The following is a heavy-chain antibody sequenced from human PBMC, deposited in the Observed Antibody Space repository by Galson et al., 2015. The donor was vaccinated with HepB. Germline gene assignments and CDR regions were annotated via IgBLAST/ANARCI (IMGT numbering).Heavy chain of an antibody. CDR3: ARGLLGGYYFDY. D-gene: IGHD3-22*01. CDR1: GFTFSSYS. Sequence: SLRLSCAASGFTFSSYSMNWVRQAPGKGLEWVSSISSSSSYIYYADSVKGRFTISRDNAKNSLYLQMNSLRAEDTAVYYCARGLLGGYYFDYWGQGTLVTVSS. V-gene: IGHV3-21*01. CDR2: ISSSSSYI. J-gene: IGHJ4*02.